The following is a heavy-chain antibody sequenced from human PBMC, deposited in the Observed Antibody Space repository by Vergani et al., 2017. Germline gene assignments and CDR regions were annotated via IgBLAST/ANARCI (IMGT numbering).Heavy chain of an antibody. J-gene: IGHJ2*01. Sequence: EVQLVESGGGLVQPGGSLRLSCAASGFTVSSNYMSWVRQAPGKGLEWVSVIYSGGSTYYADSVKGRFTISRHNSKNTRYIQMNSLRAEDTAVYYCAREVVITCGGVIADWYFDLWGRGTLVTVSS. V-gene: IGHV3-53*04. D-gene: IGHD3-16*02. CDR1: GFTVSSNY. CDR3: AREVVITCGGVIADWYFDL. CDR2: IYSGGST.